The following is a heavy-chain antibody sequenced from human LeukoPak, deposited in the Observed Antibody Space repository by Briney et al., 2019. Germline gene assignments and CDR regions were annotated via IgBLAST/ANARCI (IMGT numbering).Heavy chain of an antibody. CDR2: INPSGGST. Sequence: AASVKVSCKASGYTFTSYYMHWVRQAPGQGLEWMGIINPSGGSTSYAQKFQGRVTMTTDTSTSTAYMELRSLRSDDTAVYYCARDPYSSGWYNAFDIWGQGTMVTVSS. D-gene: IGHD6-19*01. V-gene: IGHV1-46*01. CDR1: GYTFTSYY. J-gene: IGHJ3*02. CDR3: ARDPYSSGWYNAFDI.